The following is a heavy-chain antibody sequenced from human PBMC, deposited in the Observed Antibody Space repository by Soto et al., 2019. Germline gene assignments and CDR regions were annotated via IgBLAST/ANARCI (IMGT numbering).Heavy chain of an antibody. Sequence: ASVKVSCKASGYTFTSYGISWVRQALGQGLEWMGWISAYNGNTNYAQKLQGRVTMTTDTSTSTAYMELRSLRSDDTAVYYCARDPANMGWFDPWGQGTLVTVSS. V-gene: IGHV1-18*04. CDR3: ARDPANMGWFDP. CDR1: GYTFTSYG. D-gene: IGHD3-10*01. J-gene: IGHJ5*02. CDR2: ISAYNGNT.